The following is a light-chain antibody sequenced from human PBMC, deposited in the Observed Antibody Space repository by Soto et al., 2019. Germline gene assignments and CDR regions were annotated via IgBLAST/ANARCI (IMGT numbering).Light chain of an antibody. CDR3: QKYDNVPVT. Sequence: DIQMTQSPSSLSASEGDRVTITCRASQDIKNHLAWYQQKPGTVPKLLIYSASTLQAGVPSRFSGSGSGTDFTLTISSLQPEDVATYYCQKYDNVPVTFGPGTRLEI. CDR1: QDIKNH. J-gene: IGKJ5*01. CDR2: SAS. V-gene: IGKV1-27*01.